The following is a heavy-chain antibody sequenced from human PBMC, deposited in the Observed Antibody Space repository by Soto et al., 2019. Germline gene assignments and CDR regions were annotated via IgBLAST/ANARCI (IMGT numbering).Heavy chain of an antibody. D-gene: IGHD3-22*01. V-gene: IGHV3-33*01. Sequence: GGSLRLSCAASGFTFSSYGMHWVRQAPGKGLEWVAVIWYDGSNKYYADSVKGRFTISRDNSKNTLYLQMNSLRAEDTAVYYCARDAHYYDSSGYYYYWGQGTLVTVSS. CDR1: GFTFSSYG. CDR3: ARDAHYYDSSGYYYY. J-gene: IGHJ4*02. CDR2: IWYDGSNK.